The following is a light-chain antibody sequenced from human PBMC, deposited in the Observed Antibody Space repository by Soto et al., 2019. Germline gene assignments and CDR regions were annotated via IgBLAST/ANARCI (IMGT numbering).Light chain of an antibody. Sequence: IQLTHSPSALAAPAGDGGTITFLASQGISSYLAWYQQKPGKAPKLLIYAASTLQSGVPSRFSGSGSGTEFTLTISSLQPEDVATYYCQKYNSAPLTCGGGTKVDIK. CDR3: QKYNSAPLT. CDR2: AAS. CDR1: QGISSY. J-gene: IGKJ4*01. V-gene: IGKV1-9*01.